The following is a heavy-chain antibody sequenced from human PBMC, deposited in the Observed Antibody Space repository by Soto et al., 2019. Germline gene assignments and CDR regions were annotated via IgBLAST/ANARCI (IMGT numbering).Heavy chain of an antibody. J-gene: IGHJ4*02. D-gene: IGHD6-19*01. Sequence: VHLVESGGGVVQPGRSLRLSCAASGFTFSDYAMHWVRQAPGKGLEWVAVVSHDGRNTHYADSVKGRFTISRDSSKNTASLEMTSLRAEYTAVYYCAKGGRQWLVTSDFNYWGPGALVTVSS. CDR3: AKGGRQWLVTSDFNY. CDR1: GFTFSDYA. V-gene: IGHV3-30*18. CDR2: VSHDGRNT.